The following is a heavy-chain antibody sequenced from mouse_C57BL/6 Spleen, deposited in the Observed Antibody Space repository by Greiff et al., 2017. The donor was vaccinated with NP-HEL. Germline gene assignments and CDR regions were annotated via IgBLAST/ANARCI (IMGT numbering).Heavy chain of an antibody. V-gene: IGHV1-26*01. J-gene: IGHJ3*01. Sequence: VQLQQSGPELVKPGASVKISCKASGYTFTDYYMNWVKQSHGKSLEWIGDINPNNGGTSYNQKFKGKATLTVDKSSSTAYMELRSLTSEDSAVYYCANYYGSSYWFAYWGQGTLVTVSA. D-gene: IGHD1-1*01. CDR1: GYTFTDYY. CDR2: INPNNGGT. CDR3: ANYYGSSYWFAY.